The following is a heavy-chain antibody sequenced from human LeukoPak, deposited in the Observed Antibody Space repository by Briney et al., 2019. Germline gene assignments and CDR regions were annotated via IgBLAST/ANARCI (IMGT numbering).Heavy chain of an antibody. CDR3: ARKRPNYFDY. CDR2: ISNDGSRK. Sequence: GGSLRLSCAPSGFTFSRHGMHWVRQAPGKGLEWVAIISNDGSRKYYAHSVEGRFTISRDNAENSLYLQMNSLRAEDTALYYCARKRPNYFDYWGQGTLVTVSS. J-gene: IGHJ4*02. V-gene: IGHV3-30*03. CDR1: GFTFSRHG.